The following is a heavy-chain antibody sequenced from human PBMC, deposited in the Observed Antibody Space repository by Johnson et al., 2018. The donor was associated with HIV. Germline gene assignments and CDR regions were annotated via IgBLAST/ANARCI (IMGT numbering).Heavy chain of an antibody. J-gene: IGHJ3*02. V-gene: IGHV3-33*06. CDR1: GFRFRSYV. CDR3: AKGQTGYSSSWDSGGAFDI. Sequence: QVQLVESGGGVVQPGRSLRLSCAASGFRFRSYVMHWVRQAPGKGLEWVAAIWYDGSNKYYADSVKGRFTISRDNSKNTLYLQMNSLRAEDTAVYYCAKGQTGYSSSWDSGGAFDIWGQGTMVTVSS. D-gene: IGHD6-13*01. CDR2: IWYDGSNK.